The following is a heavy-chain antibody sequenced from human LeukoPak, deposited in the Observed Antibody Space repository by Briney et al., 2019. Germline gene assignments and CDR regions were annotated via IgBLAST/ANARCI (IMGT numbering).Heavy chain of an antibody. CDR1: GFTFDDYA. V-gene: IGHV3-9*01. D-gene: IGHD3-10*01. Sequence: GRSLRLSCAASGFTFDDYAMHWVRHAPGKGLEWVSGISWNSGSIGYADSVKGRFTISRDNAKNSLYLQMNSLRAEDTALYYCAKGRRAVLLWFGELLRGAFDIWGQGTMVTVSS. J-gene: IGHJ3*02. CDR3: AKGRRAVLLWFGELLRGAFDI. CDR2: ISWNSGSI.